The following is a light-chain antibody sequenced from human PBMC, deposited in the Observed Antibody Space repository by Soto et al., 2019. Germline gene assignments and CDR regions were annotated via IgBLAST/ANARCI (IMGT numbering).Light chain of an antibody. J-gene: IGLJ3*02. Sequence: QTVVTQEPSFSVSPGGTVTLTCGLSSGPVFTSSYPNWYQQTPGQAPRTLIFNTNTRSSGVPDRFSGSILGDKAALTITGVQAEDDSYYYCLLYLGGGIWVFGGGTQLTVL. V-gene: IGLV8-61*01. CDR1: SGPVFTSSY. CDR3: LLYLGGGIWV. CDR2: NTN.